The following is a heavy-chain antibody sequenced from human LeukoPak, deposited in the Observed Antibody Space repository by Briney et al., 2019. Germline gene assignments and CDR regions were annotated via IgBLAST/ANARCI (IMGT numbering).Heavy chain of an antibody. Sequence: SETLSLTCAVSGVSISSGDYYWGWIRQPPGKGLEWIGYIYNNENASYNPSLKSRITMSVDTSKNQFSLNLSSVTAADTAVYYCASTYFDFWSGQNPVAPWGQGTLVTVSS. D-gene: IGHD3-3*01. V-gene: IGHV4-30-4*08. J-gene: IGHJ5*02. CDR1: GVSISSGDYY. CDR3: ASTYFDFWSGQNPVAP. CDR2: IYNNENA.